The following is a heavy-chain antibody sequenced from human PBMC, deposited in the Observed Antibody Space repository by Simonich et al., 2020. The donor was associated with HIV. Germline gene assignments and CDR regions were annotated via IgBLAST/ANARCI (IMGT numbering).Heavy chain of an antibody. V-gene: IGHV4-34*01. CDR3: AREVGYYPPQLEENNAFDI. CDR2: ITYSGRT. D-gene: IGHD3-10*01. Sequence: QVQLQQWGAGLLKPSETLSLTCAVYGGSFSGYYWSWIRQPPGKGLEWIGEITYSGRTNYNSSRKSRVTISINTSKKQFSLRLNSVTAADTAVYYCAREVGYYPPQLEENNAFDIWGQGTMVTVSS. J-gene: IGHJ3*02. CDR1: GGSFSGYY.